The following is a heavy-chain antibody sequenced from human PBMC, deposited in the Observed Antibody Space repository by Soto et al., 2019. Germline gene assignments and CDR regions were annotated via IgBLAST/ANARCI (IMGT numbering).Heavy chain of an antibody. D-gene: IGHD6-6*01. J-gene: IGHJ5*02. CDR2: INPNSGGT. CDR1: GYTFTGYY. CDR3: AREIAARPMLGFWFDP. V-gene: IGHV1-2*04. Sequence: ASVKVSCKASGYTFTGYYMHWVRQAPGQGLEWMGWINPNSGGTNYAQKFQGWVTMTRDTSISTAYMELSRLRSDDTAVYYCAREIAARPMLGFWFDPWGQGTLVTVSS.